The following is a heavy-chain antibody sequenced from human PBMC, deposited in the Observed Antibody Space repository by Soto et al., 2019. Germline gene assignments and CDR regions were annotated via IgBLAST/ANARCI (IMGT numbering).Heavy chain of an antibody. D-gene: IGHD6-19*01. CDR1: GYTFTNYV. Sequence: QVQLVQSGAEVKKPGASVKVTCKASGYTFTNYVISWVRQAPGQGLEWMGWINPYNGNTNYAQKFQDRVTMTTATSTNTAYMELTSLRSDDTALYYCARGTPAIPVASDYDFDYWGQGTLVSASS. V-gene: IGHV1-18*04. CDR2: INPYNGNT. J-gene: IGHJ4*02. CDR3: ARGTPAIPVASDYDFDY.